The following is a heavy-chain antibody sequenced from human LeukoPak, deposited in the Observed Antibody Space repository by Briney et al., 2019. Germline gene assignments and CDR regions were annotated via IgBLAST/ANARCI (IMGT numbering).Heavy chain of an antibody. J-gene: IGHJ4*02. CDR3: ASKQGDY. V-gene: IGHV3-7*01. CDR2: INQDGSAR. CDR1: GFTFSSYW. Sequence: GGSLRLSCAASGFTFSSYWMIWVRQAPGKGLEWVANINQDGSARYSVDSVKGRFTISRDNAKNSLYLQMNSLRAEDTAVYYCASKQGDYWGQGTLVTVSS.